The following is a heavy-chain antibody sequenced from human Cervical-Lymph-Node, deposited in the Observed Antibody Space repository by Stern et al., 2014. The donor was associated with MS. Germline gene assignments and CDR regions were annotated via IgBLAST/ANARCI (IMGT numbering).Heavy chain of an antibody. D-gene: IGHD6-13*01. J-gene: IGHJ5*01. CDR3: ARGYSGSWYWIDS. CDR2: IYYSGST. CDR1: GGSISSYY. V-gene: IGHV4-59*01. Sequence: VQLLESGPGLVKPSETLSLTCTVSGGSISSYYWSWIRQPPGKGLEWIGYIYYSGSTNYNPSLKSRVSISVDTSKNQFSLKLSSVTAEDTAVYFCARGYSGSWYWIDSWGQGTQVTVSS.